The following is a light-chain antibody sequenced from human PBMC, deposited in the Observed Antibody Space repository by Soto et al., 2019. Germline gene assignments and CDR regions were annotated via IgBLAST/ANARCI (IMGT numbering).Light chain of an antibody. CDR3: QQYNSYAFT. Sequence: DIQMTQSPSTLSASVGDRVTITCRASQSISSWLAWYQQKPGKAPKLLIYKASSLESGVPSRFSGSGSGTEFTLTISSLQLDDFATYYCQQYNSYAFTFGPGTKVDIK. CDR2: KAS. J-gene: IGKJ3*01. V-gene: IGKV1-5*03. CDR1: QSISSW.